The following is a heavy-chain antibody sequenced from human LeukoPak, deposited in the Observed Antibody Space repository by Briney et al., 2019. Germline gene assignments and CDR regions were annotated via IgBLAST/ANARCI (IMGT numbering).Heavy chain of an antibody. Sequence: SETLSLTCAVYGGSFSGYYWSWIRQPPGKGLEWIGEINHSGSTNYNPSLKSRVTISVDTSKNQFSLKLCSVTAADTAVYYCAREVAVAGHFDYWGQGTLVTVSS. CDR1: GGSFSGYY. CDR3: AREVAVAGHFDY. V-gene: IGHV4-34*01. D-gene: IGHD6-19*01. CDR2: INHSGST. J-gene: IGHJ4*02.